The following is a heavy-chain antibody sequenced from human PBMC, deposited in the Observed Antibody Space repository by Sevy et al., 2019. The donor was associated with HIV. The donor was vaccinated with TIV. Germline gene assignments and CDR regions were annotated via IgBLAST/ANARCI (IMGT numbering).Heavy chain of an antibody. CDR2: IASYGNDE. Sequence: GGSLRLSCAASGFTFSNYVMHWVRQAPGKGLEWVTFIASYGNDEYYADSVKGRFTISRDNSKNTLYLQMNSLRPEDTAVYYCARSVLAVAGSYGMDVWGQGTTVTVSS. D-gene: IGHD6-19*01. CDR1: GFTFSNYV. J-gene: IGHJ6*02. V-gene: IGHV3-30*04. CDR3: ARSVLAVAGSYGMDV.